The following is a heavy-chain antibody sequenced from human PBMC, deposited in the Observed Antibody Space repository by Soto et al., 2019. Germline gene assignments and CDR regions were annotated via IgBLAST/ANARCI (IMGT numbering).Heavy chain of an antibody. Sequence: PGESLKISCKGSGYRFTNYWIAWVRQMPGKGLEWMGIIYPDDSDTRYSPSFQGQVTISADKSISTVYVQWSSLKASDTARYYCARQGRRSSGSDYWGQGTLVTVSS. CDR2: IYPDDSDT. CDR1: GYRFTNYW. CDR3: ARQGRRSSGSDY. V-gene: IGHV5-51*01. D-gene: IGHD6-19*01. J-gene: IGHJ4*02.